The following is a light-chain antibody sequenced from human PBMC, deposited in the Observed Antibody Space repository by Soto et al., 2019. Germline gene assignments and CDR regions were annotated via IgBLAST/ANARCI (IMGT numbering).Light chain of an antibody. CDR3: QQYNSYSPT. CDR2: DAS. V-gene: IGKV1-5*01. J-gene: IGKJ1*01. CDR1: QSISSW. Sequence: DIQMTQSPSTLSASVRDRVTITCRASQSISSWLAWYQQKPGKAPKLLIYDASSLESGVPSSFSGSGSGTEFTLTISCLQPDDFATYYCQQYNSYSPTFGQGTKVDI.